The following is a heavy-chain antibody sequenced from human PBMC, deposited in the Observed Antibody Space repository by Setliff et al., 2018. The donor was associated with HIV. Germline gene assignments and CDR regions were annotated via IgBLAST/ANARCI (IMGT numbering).Heavy chain of an antibody. CDR1: GGSINSYH. D-gene: IGHD5-18*01. CDR3: GRLSETAMASFDS. Sequence: SLTCSVSGGSINSYHWSWIRQSPEKGLEWIGYIYKSGTTNYSSSLKSRVTISADPSKNQFSLKLTSVTAADTAVYYCGRLSETAMASFDSWGQGTLVTVSS. J-gene: IGHJ4*02. V-gene: IGHV4-4*08. CDR2: IYKSGTT.